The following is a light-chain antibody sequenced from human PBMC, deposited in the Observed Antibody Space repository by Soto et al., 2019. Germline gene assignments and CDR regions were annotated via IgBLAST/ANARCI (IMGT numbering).Light chain of an antibody. CDR1: SEHSSYA. J-gene: IGLJ2*01. CDR2: LNSDGSH. Sequence: QSVLTQSPSASASLGASVKATCTLSSEHSSYAIAWHQQQPDKGPRYLMNLNSDGSHSKGDGIPDRFSGSSSGAERYLTISSLQSEDEADYYCQTWGTGIVIFGGGTKLTVL. V-gene: IGLV4-69*01. CDR3: QTWGTGIVI.